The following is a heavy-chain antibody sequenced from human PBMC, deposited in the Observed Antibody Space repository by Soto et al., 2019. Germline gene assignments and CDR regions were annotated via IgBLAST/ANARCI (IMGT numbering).Heavy chain of an antibody. CDR2: INHSGST. V-gene: IGHV4-34*01. J-gene: IGHJ6*03. Sequence: QVQLQQWGAGLLKPSETLSLTCAVYGGSFSGYYWSWIRQPPGKGLEWIGEINHSGSTNYNPSLKSRVTLSVDTSKNKFSLKLSSVTAADTAVYYCARGYSYGKTPYYYYYYMDVWGKGTTVTVSS. CDR1: GGSFSGYY. CDR3: ARGYSYGKTPYYYYYYMDV. D-gene: IGHD5-18*01.